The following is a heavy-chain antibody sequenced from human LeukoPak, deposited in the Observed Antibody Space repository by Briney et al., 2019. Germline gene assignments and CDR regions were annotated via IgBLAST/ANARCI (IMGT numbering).Heavy chain of an antibody. CDR2: ISSSGRTI. V-gene: IGHV3-48*02. J-gene: IGHJ1*01. D-gene: IGHD3-16*02. CDR1: GFTFSSYG. CDR3: ATYHYRPRVEYFQH. Sequence: GGSLRLSCEGSGFTFSSYGMHWVRQAPGKGLEWVSHISSSGRTIYYADSVKGRFTISRDNAKNSLYLQMDSLRDEDTALYFCATYHYRPRVEYFQHWGQGTLVTVSS.